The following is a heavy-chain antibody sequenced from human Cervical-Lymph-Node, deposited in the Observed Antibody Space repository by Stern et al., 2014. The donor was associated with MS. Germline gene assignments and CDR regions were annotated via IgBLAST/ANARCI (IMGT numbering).Heavy chain of an antibody. D-gene: IGHD1-26*01. CDR1: GYIFGDYG. CDR3: ARDVEDRELALEDDYYGMDA. CDR2: ISAYNGKT. V-gene: IGHV1-18*01. Sequence: QVQLGQSGAEVKKPGASVKVSCKTSGYIFGDYGISWVRQAPGQGLEWMAWISAYNGKTDYAQKFQGRVTMTTETSTNTAYMELRSLRSDDTAVYYCARDVEDRELALEDDYYGMDAWGQGTTVTVSS. J-gene: IGHJ6*02.